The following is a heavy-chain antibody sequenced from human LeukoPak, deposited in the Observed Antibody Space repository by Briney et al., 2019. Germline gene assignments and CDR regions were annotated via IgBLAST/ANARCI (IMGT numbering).Heavy chain of an antibody. Sequence: PGGSLRLSCAASGFTFGIYAMSWVRQTPGKGLEWVSAISGNGGSTFYADSVKGRFSISRDNSKNTLYLQMNSLRADDTAVYYCAKLQSGWSDYWGQGTLVTVSS. D-gene: IGHD6-19*01. CDR2: ISGNGGST. J-gene: IGHJ4*02. CDR3: AKLQSGWSDY. V-gene: IGHV3-23*01. CDR1: GFTFGIYA.